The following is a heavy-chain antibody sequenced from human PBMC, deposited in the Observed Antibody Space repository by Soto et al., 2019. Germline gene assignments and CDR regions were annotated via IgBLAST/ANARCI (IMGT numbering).Heavy chain of an antibody. CDR3: AKDLSYYGSGSYYYYYYGMDV. Sequence: GGSLRLSCAASGFTFSSYGMHWVRQAPGKGLEWVAVISYDGSNKYYADPVKGRFTISRDNSKNTLYLQMNSLRAEDTAVYYCAKDLSYYGSGSYYYYYYGMDVWGQGTTVTVSS. CDR2: ISYDGSNK. V-gene: IGHV3-30*18. J-gene: IGHJ6*02. D-gene: IGHD3-10*01. CDR1: GFTFSSYG.